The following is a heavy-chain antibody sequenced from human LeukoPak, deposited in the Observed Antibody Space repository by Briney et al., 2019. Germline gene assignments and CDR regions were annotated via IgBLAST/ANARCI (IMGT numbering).Heavy chain of an antibody. V-gene: IGHV4-61*01. CDR2: IYYSAST. Sequence: SETLSLTCTVSGGSVSSGSYYWSWIRQPPGKGLEWIGYIYYSASTNYNPPLMSRVTISVDTSNNQFSLKLSSVTAADTAVYYCARGSRGYSYGWGQGTLVTVSS. J-gene: IGHJ4*02. CDR1: GGSVSSGSYY. CDR3: ARGSRGYSYG. D-gene: IGHD5-18*01.